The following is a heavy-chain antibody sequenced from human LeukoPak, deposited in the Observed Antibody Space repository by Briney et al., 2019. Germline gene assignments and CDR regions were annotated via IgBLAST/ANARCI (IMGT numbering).Heavy chain of an antibody. CDR1: GGSISGYY. Sequence: SETLSLTCTVSGGSISGYYWSWIRQPPGKGLDWIGYIYDSGITNYNPSLKSRVTISVDTSKNHFSLKLTSVTAADTAVYYCARRGSSGWYADFDYWGHGTLVTVSS. J-gene: IGHJ4*01. CDR2: IYDSGIT. D-gene: IGHD6-19*01. CDR3: ARRGSSGWYADFDY. V-gene: IGHV4-59*08.